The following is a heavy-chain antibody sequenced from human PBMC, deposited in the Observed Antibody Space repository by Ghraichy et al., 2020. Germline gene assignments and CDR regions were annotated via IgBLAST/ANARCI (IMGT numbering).Heavy chain of an antibody. D-gene: IGHD5-18*01. J-gene: IGHJ4*02. CDR3: ARVDGYSYGFHY. CDR1: GFTFSSYE. Sequence: GSLRLSCAASGFTFSSYEMNWVRQAPGKGLEWVLYISSSGSTIYYADSVKGRFTISRDNAKNSLYLEMNSLRAEDTAVYYCARVDGYSYGFHYWGQGTLVTVSS. V-gene: IGHV3-48*03. CDR2: ISSSGSTI.